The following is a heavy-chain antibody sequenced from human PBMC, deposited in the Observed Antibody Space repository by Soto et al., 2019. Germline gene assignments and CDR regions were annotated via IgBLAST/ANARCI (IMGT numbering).Heavy chain of an antibody. CDR3: ARSQGSSTSLEIYYYYYYGMDV. CDR1: GGTFSSYA. CDR2: IIPISGTA. Sequence: QVQLVQSGAEVKKPGXSVKVSCKASGGTFSSYAISWVRQAPGQGLEWMGGIIPISGTANYAQKFQGRVTITADESTSTAYMELSSLRSEDTAVYYCARSQGSSTSLEIYYYYYYGMDVWGQGTTVTVSS. D-gene: IGHD2-2*01. J-gene: IGHJ6*02. V-gene: IGHV1-69*01.